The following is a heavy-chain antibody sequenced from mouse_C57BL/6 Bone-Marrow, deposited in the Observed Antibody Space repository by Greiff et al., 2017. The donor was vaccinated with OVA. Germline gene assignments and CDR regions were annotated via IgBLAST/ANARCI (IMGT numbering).Heavy chain of an antibody. Sequence: QVQLQQPGAELVMPGASVKLSCKASGYTFTSYWMHWVKQRPGQGLEWIGEIAPSDSYTNYNQKFKGKSTLTVDKSSSTAYMQLSSLTSEDSAVYYCARFGTKDYFDYWGQGTTLTVSS. CDR1: GYTFTSYW. V-gene: IGHV1-69*01. CDR3: ARFGTKDYFDY. CDR2: IAPSDSYT. J-gene: IGHJ2*01. D-gene: IGHD4-1*01.